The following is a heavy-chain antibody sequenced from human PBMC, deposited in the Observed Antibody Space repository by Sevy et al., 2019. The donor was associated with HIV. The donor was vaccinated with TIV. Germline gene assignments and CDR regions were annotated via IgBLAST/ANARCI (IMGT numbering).Heavy chain of an antibody. Sequence: GGSLRLSCAASGFTFSNAWMNWARQAPGKGLEWVGRIKSKTDGGTTDYAAPVKGRFTISRDDPKNTLYLQMNSLKTEDTAVYYCTTRIPYYDILTGDYYYGMDVWGQGTTVTVSS. J-gene: IGHJ6*02. CDR1: GFTFSNAW. CDR3: TTRIPYYDILTGDYYYGMDV. CDR2: IKSKTDGGTT. V-gene: IGHV3-15*07. D-gene: IGHD3-9*01.